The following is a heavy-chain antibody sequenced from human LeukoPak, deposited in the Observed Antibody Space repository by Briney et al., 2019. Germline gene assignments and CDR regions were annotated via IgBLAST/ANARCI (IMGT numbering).Heavy chain of an antibody. CDR2: ISAYNGNT. D-gene: IGHD1-14*01. V-gene: IGHV1-18*01. CDR1: GYTFTSYG. J-gene: IGHJ1*01. CDR3: ARRTYTRKKNEYFQH. Sequence: GASVKVSCKASGYTFTSYGISWVRQAPGQGLEWMGWISAYNGNTNYAQKLQGRVTMTTDTSTSTAYMELRSLRSDDTAVYYCARRTYTRKKNEYFQHWGQGTLVTVSS.